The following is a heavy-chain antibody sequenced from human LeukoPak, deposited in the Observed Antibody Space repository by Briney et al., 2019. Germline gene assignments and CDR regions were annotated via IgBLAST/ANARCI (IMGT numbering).Heavy chain of an antibody. V-gene: IGHV1-18*01. CDR3: ARKITGTTGGNWFDP. J-gene: IGHJ5*02. CDR2: ISAYNGNT. Sequence: GASVKVSCKASGYTFTSYGISWVRQAPGQGLEWMGWISAYNGNTNYAQKLQGRVTMTTDTSTSTAYMELRSLRSDDTAVYYCARKITGTTGGNWFDPWGQGTLVTVSS. D-gene: IGHD1-7*01. CDR1: GYTFTSYG.